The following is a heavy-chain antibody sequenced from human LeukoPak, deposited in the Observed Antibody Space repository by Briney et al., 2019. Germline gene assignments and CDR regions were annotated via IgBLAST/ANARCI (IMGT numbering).Heavy chain of an antibody. Sequence: GRSLRLSCAASGFTFSSYGMHWVRQAPGKGLEWVAVIWYDGSNKYYADSVKGRFTISRDNSKNTLYLQMNSLRAEDTAVYYCAREGVTVVTPGEDAFDIWGQGTMVTVSS. CDR1: GFTFSSYG. D-gene: IGHD4-23*01. V-gene: IGHV3-33*01. J-gene: IGHJ3*02. CDR2: IWYDGSNK. CDR3: AREGVTVVTPGEDAFDI.